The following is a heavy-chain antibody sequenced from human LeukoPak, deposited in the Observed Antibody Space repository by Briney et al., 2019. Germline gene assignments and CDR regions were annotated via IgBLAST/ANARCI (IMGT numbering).Heavy chain of an antibody. Sequence: GGSLRLSCAASGFTFSTYGMHWVRQAPGEGLDWVAVIWFDGSEKYYADAVKGRFTISRDNSKNTLHLQMDSLRAEDTAVYYCARAVGPFDYWGQGTLVTVSS. CDR2: IWFDGSEK. J-gene: IGHJ4*02. CDR3: ARAVGPFDY. V-gene: IGHV3-33*01. D-gene: IGHD1-26*01. CDR1: GFTFSTYG.